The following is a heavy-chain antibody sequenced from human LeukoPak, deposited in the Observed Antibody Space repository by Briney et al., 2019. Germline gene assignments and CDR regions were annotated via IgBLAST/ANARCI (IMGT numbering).Heavy chain of an antibody. V-gene: IGHV4-61*02. CDR2: IYTSGST. D-gene: IGHD5-12*01. CDR3: ASGYSGYDDAFDI. Sequence: SQTLSLTCTVSGGSISSGSYYWSWIRQRAGRGLEWIGRIYTSGSTNYNPSLKSRVTISVDTSKNQFSLKLSSVTAADTAVYYCASGYSGYDDAFDIWGQGTMVTVSS. CDR1: GGSISSGSYY. J-gene: IGHJ3*02.